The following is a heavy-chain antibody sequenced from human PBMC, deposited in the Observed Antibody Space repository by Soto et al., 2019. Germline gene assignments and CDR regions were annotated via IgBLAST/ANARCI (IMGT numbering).Heavy chain of an antibody. D-gene: IGHD3-22*01. V-gene: IGHV1-69*13. Sequence: ASVKVSCKASGGTFSSYAISWVRQAPGLGLEWMGGIIPIFGTANYAQKFQGRVTITADESTSTAYMELSSLRSEDTAVYYCARFLDRTYYYDSSGSNGGAFDIWGQGTMVTVSS. CDR2: IIPIFGTA. CDR3: ARFLDRTYYYDSSGSNGGAFDI. CDR1: GGTFSSYA. J-gene: IGHJ3*02.